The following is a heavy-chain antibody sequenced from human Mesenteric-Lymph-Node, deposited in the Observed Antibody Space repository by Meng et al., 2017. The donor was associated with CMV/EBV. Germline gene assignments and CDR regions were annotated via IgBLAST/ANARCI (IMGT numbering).Heavy chain of an antibody. J-gene: IGHJ6*02. CDR1: GYTFTGYY. Sequence: ASVKVSCKASGYTFTGYYMHWVRQAPGQGLEWMGWINPNSGGTNYAQKFQGRVTMTRDTSISTAYMELSRLRSDDTAVYYCARDRPSGIAVAPTGYYYGMDVWGQGTTVTVSS. CDR2: INPNSGGT. CDR3: ARDRPSGIAVAPTGYYYGMDV. V-gene: IGHV1-2*02. D-gene: IGHD6-19*01.